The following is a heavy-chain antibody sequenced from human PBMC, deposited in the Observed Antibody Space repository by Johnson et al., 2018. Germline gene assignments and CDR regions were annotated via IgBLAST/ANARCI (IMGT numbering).Heavy chain of an antibody. CDR1: GFTFSSYA. V-gene: IGHV3-30-3*01. D-gene: IGHD3-22*01. CDR2: ISYDGSNK. J-gene: IGHJ3*02. Sequence: QVQLQESGGGVVQPGRSLRLSCAASGFTFSSYAMHWVRQAPGKGLEWVAVISYDGSNKYYADSVKGRFTISRDNSKNTLYLQMNSLRPEDTAVYYCGKILPDTGYHNLNYSPWGSGYYYASFEIWGQGTMVTVSS. CDR3: GKILPDTGYHNLNYSPWGSGYYYASFEI.